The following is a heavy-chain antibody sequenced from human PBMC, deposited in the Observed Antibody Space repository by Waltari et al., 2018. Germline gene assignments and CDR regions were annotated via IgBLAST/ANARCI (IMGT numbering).Heavy chain of an antibody. Sequence: EVQLVESGGGLVNPGGSLRPSCAACGSTFGDSSLTWVRQAPGKGLGWVSSISSADYSLDADSMKGRFIISRDNAKNSLYLQMNGLRGEDTAVYYCARVIVYSDSPVCDFWGQGTLVIVSS. J-gene: IGHJ4*01. CDR2: ISSADYS. CDR1: GSTFGDSS. D-gene: IGHD2-21*01. CDR3: ARVIVYSDSPVCDF. V-gene: IGHV3-21*01.